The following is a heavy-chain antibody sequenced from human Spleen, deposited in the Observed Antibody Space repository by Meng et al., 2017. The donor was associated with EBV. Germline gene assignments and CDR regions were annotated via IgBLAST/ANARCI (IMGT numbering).Heavy chain of an antibody. D-gene: IGHD6-19*01. J-gene: IGHJ5*02. CDR2: IYWDDDK. CDR1: GFSLRSNGVG. Sequence: QSTLKESGLTLVKPXXTLTLTFTFSGFSLRSNGVGVGWIRPPPGKALEWLALIYWDDDKRYSPSLRSRLTIAKDTSKNQVVLRMTNMVPVDTGTYYCAHWSGWLIPFDPWGPGILVTVSS. CDR3: AHWSGWLIPFDP. V-gene: IGHV2-5*02.